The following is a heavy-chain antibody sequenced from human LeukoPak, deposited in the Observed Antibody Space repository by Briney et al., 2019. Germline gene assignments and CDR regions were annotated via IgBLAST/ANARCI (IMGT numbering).Heavy chain of an antibody. V-gene: IGHV3-21*04. CDR2: ISSSSSYI. CDR3: AREFLGDFFDN. D-gene: IGHD2/OR15-2a*01. CDR1: GFTFISYS. J-gene: IGHJ4*02. Sequence: PGGSLRLSCATPGFTFISYSINWVRQAPGKGLEWVSSISSSSSYIYYADSVKGRFTISRDDAKNSLYLQMNSLRAEATAVYYCAREFLGDFFDNWGLGTLVTVSS.